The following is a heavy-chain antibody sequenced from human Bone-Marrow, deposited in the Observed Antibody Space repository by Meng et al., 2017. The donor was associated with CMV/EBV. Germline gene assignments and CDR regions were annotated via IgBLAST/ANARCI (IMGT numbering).Heavy chain of an antibody. V-gene: IGHV1-69*05. J-gene: IGHJ4*01. CDR3: AGGISSSLG. CDR2: IIPIFGTA. Sequence: SVKVSYQASGGTFSSYAISWVRQAPGQGLEWMGEIIPIFGTANYAQKFQGRVTITTDESTSTAYMELSSLRSDDTAGYYRAGGISSSLGWGQGTLVTHSS. D-gene: IGHD6-6*01. CDR1: GGTFSSYA.